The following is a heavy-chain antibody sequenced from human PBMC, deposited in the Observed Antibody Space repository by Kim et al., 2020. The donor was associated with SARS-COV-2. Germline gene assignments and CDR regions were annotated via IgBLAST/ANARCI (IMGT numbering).Heavy chain of an antibody. Sequence: SVKVSCKASGGTFSSYAISWVRQAPGQGLEWMGGIIPIFGTANYAQKFQGRVTITADESTSTAYMELSSLRSEDTAVYYCAADSSSTLVEDYYYYYGMDVWGQGTTVTVSS. V-gene: IGHV1-69*13. D-gene: IGHD6-13*01. J-gene: IGHJ6*02. CDR1: GGTFSSYA. CDR2: IIPIFGTA. CDR3: AADSSSTLVEDYYYYYGMDV.